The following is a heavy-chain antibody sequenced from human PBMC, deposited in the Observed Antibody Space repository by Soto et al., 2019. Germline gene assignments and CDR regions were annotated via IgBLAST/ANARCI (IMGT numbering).Heavy chain of an antibody. V-gene: IGHV1-69*12. CDR3: ARVAGYSSSWTTYYYYGMDV. CDR2: IIPIFGTA. Sequence: QVQLVQSGAEVKKPGSSVKVSCKASGGTFSSYAISWVRQAPGQGLEWMGGIIPIFGTANYAQKFQGRVTITADESTSTAYMDLSSLRSEDTAVYYCARVAGYSSSWTTYYYYGMDVWGQGTTVTVSS. D-gene: IGHD6-13*01. CDR1: GGTFSSYA. J-gene: IGHJ6*02.